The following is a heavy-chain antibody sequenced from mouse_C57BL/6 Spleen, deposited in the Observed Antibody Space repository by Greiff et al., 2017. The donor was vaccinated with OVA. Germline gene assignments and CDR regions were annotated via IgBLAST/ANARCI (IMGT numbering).Heavy chain of an antibody. Sequence: DVKLQQSGPELVKPGASVKISCKASGYTFTDYYMNWVKQSHGKSLEWIGDINPNNGGTSYNQKFKGKATLTVDKSSSTAYMELRSLTSEDSAVYYCAKGDYDDGYFDYWGQGTTLTVSS. D-gene: IGHD2-4*01. CDR1: GYTFTDYY. CDR2: INPNNGGT. V-gene: IGHV1-26*01. J-gene: IGHJ2*01. CDR3: AKGDYDDGYFDY.